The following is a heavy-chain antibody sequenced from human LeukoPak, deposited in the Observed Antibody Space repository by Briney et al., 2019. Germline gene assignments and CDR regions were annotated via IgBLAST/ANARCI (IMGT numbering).Heavy chain of an antibody. Sequence: PGGSLRLSCAASGFTFSSYEMNWVRQAPGKGLEWVSYISSSGSTLYYADSVKGRFTISRDNAKNSLYLQMNRLRAEDTAVYYCARDPSPVSGSYYCDYWGQGTLVTVSS. V-gene: IGHV3-48*03. J-gene: IGHJ4*02. CDR2: ISSSGSTL. CDR1: GFTFSSYE. CDR3: ARDPSPVSGSYYCDY. D-gene: IGHD1-26*01.